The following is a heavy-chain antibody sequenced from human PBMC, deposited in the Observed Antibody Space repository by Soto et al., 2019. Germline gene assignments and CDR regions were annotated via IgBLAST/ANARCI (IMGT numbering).Heavy chain of an antibody. D-gene: IGHD2-21*01. CDR2: INPKIGEV. Sequence: ASVKVSCKASGYTFSGYYLHWVRQAPGQGLEWMGWINPKIGEVKYAQKFQGRVSMTSDTSNNTVYMELSRLRSDDTAVYYCATMVIDAPMVDPSDYWGQGSLVTVYS. CDR3: ATMVIDAPMVDPSDY. V-gene: IGHV1-2*02. CDR1: GYTFSGYY. J-gene: IGHJ4*02.